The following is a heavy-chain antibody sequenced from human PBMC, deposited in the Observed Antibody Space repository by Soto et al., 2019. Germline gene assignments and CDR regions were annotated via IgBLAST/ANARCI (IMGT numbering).Heavy chain of an antibody. CDR3: ARQMSSGLWAFDS. CDR2: LSSTVIT. CDR1: GDSISRSLSH. D-gene: IGHD6-19*01. J-gene: IGHJ5*01. Sequence: SETLSLTCKVSGDSISRSLSHLWSWIRQPPGKGLEWIGSLSSTVITTHNPSLGSRFTISVDAPNNKFSLEVTSVTAADTGFYYCARQMSSGLWAFDSWGQGTPVTVSS. V-gene: IGHV4-39*01.